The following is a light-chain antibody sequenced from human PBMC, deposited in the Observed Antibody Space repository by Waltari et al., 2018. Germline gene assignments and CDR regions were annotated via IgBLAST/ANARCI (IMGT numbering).Light chain of an antibody. CDR2: GNN. Sequence: QSVLTQPPSASGTHGQRVTISCSGSSSNIGSNDVNWYQQFPGAAPKILMYGNNKRPAGVPDRFSGSKSGTSASLAISGLQSEEEADYYCATLDDGLNGVLFGGGTKLTVL. V-gene: IGLV1-44*01. CDR1: SSNIGSND. CDR3: ATLDDGLNGVL. J-gene: IGLJ2*01.